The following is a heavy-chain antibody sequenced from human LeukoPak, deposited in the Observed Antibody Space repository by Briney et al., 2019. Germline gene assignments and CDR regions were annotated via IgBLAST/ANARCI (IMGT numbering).Heavy chain of an antibody. CDR1: GFTFSSYA. CDR3: ARDKVVPAEGWFDP. V-gene: IGHV3-30-3*01. Sequence: HAGGSLRLSCAASGFTFSSYAMHWVRQAPGKGLEWVAVISYDGSNKYYADSVKGRFTISRDNSKNTLYLQMNSLRAEDTAVYYCARDKVVPAEGWFDPWGQGTLVTVSS. D-gene: IGHD2-2*01. CDR2: ISYDGSNK. J-gene: IGHJ5*02.